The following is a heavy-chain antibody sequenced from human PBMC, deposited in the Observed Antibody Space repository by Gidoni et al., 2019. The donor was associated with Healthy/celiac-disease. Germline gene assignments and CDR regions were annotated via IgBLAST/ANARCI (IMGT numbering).Heavy chain of an antibody. Sequence: EVQQVESGGGLVQPGGSLKLSCAASGFTFSGSAMHWVREASGKGLEWVGRIRSKANSYATAYAASVKGRFTISRDDSKNTAYLQMNSLKTEDTAVYYCTSRRGSGSFPPDYWGQGTLVTVSS. CDR2: IRSKANSYAT. CDR3: TSRRGSGSFPPDY. D-gene: IGHD3-10*01. V-gene: IGHV3-73*02. J-gene: IGHJ4*02. CDR1: GFTFSGSA.